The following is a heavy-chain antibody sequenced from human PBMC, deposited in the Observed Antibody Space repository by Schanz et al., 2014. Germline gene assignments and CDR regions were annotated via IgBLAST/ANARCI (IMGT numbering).Heavy chain of an antibody. J-gene: IGHJ6*02. V-gene: IGHV4-39*02. CDR3: ARWKKDHYAFGTYRGNYYAVDV. D-gene: IGHD3-10*01. CDR1: GGSISSDPYY. CDR2: SVSSGNT. Sequence: QLQLQESGPGLVKPSETLSLTCTVSGGSISSDPYYWGWIRQPPGKGLEWIGTSVSSGNTHSNPSHSGRVPIPVDPSKNHSSRGLPSVTAADTSVYFCARWKKDHYAFGTYRGNYYAVDVWGQGTTVIVSS.